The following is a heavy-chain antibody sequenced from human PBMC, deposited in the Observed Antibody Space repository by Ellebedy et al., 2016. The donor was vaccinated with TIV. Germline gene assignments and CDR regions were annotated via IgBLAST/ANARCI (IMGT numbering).Heavy chain of an antibody. J-gene: IGHJ6*02. V-gene: IGHV4-61*09. CDR1: GGSVTSPGYY. CDR3: AREKINYEYGLDV. Sequence: SETLSLTCTVSGGSVTSPGYYWNWIRHPAGKGLEWIGHIYTSGSTNYNPSLKSRVTMSVDTSNNQFSLKLSSVTAADTAVYYCAREKINYEYGLDVWGQGTTVSVSS. D-gene: IGHD3-16*01. CDR2: IYTSGST.